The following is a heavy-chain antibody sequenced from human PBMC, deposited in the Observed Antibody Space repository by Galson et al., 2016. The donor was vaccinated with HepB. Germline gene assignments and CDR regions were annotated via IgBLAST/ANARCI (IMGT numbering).Heavy chain of an antibody. V-gene: IGHV3-33*01. CDR2: IWYDGSDK. J-gene: IGHJ4*02. Sequence: SLRLSCAASRFTFSSYGMHWVRQAPGKGLEWVAFIWYDGSDKNYADSVKGRFTISRDNSKNTLYLQMNSLSAEDTAVYFCARMGRVGEKYRGYFDYWGQGTLVTVSS. CDR1: RFTFSSYG. D-gene: IGHD2-21*01. CDR3: ARMGRVGEKYRGYFDY.